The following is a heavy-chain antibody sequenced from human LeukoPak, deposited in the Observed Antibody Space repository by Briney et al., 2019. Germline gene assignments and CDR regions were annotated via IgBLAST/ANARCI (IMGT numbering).Heavy chain of an antibody. J-gene: IGHJ4*02. CDR1: GFTFSTYE. Sequence: GGSLRLSCAASGFTFSTYEMNWVRQAPGKGLEWVSYISGTGTTIYYADSVKGRFTISRDNAKNSLYLQMNSLRAEDTAVYYCARVVRDGYNRIDYWGQGTLVTVSS. CDR2: ISGTGTTI. D-gene: IGHD5-24*01. V-gene: IGHV3-48*03. CDR3: ARVVRDGYNRIDY.